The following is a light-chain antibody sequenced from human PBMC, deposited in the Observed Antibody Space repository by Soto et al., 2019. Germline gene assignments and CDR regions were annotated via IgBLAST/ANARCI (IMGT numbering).Light chain of an antibody. V-gene: IGKV1-39*01. CDR1: QGSSTY. Sequence: DIQMTQSPSSLSASVGDRVTITCRASQGSSTYLIWYQQRQGKAPKLLMYAASNLVSGVPSRFSGSGSGTEFTLTISSLQPEDFATYYCQQSYRTPYTFGQGTKLETK. CDR2: AAS. CDR3: QQSYRTPYT. J-gene: IGKJ2*01.